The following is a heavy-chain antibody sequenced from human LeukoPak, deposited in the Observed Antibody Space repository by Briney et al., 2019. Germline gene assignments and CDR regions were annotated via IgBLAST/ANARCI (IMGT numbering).Heavy chain of an antibody. CDR3: ATDPSVRGFTTGWFDP. CDR2: FDPEDGET. CDR1: GYTLTELS. D-gene: IGHD1-14*01. Sequence: GASVKVSCKVSGYTLTELSMHWVRPAPGKGLEWMGGFDPEDGETIYAQKFQGRVTMTEDTSTDTAYMELSSLRSEDTAVYYCATDPSVRGFTTGWFDPWGQGTLVTVSS. J-gene: IGHJ5*02. V-gene: IGHV1-24*01.